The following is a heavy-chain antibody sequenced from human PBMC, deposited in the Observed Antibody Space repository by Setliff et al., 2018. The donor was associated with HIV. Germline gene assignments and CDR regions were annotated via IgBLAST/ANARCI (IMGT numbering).Heavy chain of an antibody. CDR3: AHQELGYCSGGSCPPPHAFDI. Sequence: SGPTLVNPTQTLTLTCTFSGFSLSTSGVAVAWIRQPPGKALEWLALIYWDDDKHYSPSLKSRLTITKDTSKNQVVPTMTTMDPVDTATYYCAHQELGYCSGGSCPPPHAFDIWGQGTMVTVSS. D-gene: IGHD2-15*01. J-gene: IGHJ3*02. V-gene: IGHV2-5*02. CDR1: GFSLSTSGVA. CDR2: IYWDDDK.